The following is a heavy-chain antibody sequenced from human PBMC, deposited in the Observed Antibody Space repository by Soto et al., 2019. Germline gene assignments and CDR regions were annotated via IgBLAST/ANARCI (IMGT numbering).Heavy chain of an antibody. Sequence: SVKVSCKASGGTFSSYTISWVRQAPGQGLEWMGRIIPILGIANYAQKFQGRVTITADKSTSTAYMELSSLRSEDTAVYYCARDPRPNDAFDIWGQGTMVTVSS. V-gene: IGHV1-69*04. J-gene: IGHJ3*02. CDR2: IIPILGIA. CDR3: ARDPRPNDAFDI. CDR1: GGTFSSYT.